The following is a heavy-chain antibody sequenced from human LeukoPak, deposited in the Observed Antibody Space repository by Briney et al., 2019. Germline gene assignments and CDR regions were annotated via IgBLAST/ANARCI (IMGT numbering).Heavy chain of an antibody. D-gene: IGHD2-21*02. CDR3: ARERQPLLYYFDY. Sequence: AGGSLRLSCAASGFTFSDYYMSWIRQAPGKGLEWVSYISSSGSTIYYADSVKGRFTISRDNAKNSLYLQMNSLRAEDTAVYYCARERQPLLYYFDYWGQGTLVTVSS. CDR1: GFTFSDYY. J-gene: IGHJ4*02. V-gene: IGHV3-11*04. CDR2: ISSSGSTI.